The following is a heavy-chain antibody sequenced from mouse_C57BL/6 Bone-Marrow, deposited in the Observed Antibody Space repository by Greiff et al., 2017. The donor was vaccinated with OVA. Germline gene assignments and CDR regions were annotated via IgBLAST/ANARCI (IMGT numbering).Heavy chain of an antibody. CDR1: GYSIPCGYY. CDR2: ISYDGSN. Sequence: EVKVEESGPGLVQPSQSLSLTCSVTGYSIPCGYYWNWIRQFPGNKLEWMGHISYDGSNNINPSLIIRISITLDTSKNQFFLKLNSVTTEDTATNYCAREGWYFDVWGTGTTVTVAA. V-gene: IGHV3-6*01. J-gene: IGHJ1*03. CDR3: AREGWYFDV.